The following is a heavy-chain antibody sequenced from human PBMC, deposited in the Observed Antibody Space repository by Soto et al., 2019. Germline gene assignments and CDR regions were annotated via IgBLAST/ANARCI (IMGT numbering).Heavy chain of an antibody. CDR3: ARDPLAWELLPGDYYYYYCMDV. J-gene: IGHJ6*02. V-gene: IGHV1-3*01. D-gene: IGHD1-26*01. CDR2: INAGNGNT. Sequence: ASVKVSCKASGYTFTSYAMHWVRQAPGQRLEWMGWINAGNGNTKYSQKFQGRVTITRDTSASTAYMELSSLSSDDTAVYYCARDPLAWELLPGDYYYYYCMDVWGQGTTVTVSS. CDR1: GYTFTSYA.